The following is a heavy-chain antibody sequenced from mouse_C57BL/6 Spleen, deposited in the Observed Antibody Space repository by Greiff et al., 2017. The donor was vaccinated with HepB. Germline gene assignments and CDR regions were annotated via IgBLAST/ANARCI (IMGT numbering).Heavy chain of an antibody. J-gene: IGHJ2*01. CDR2: INPNNGGT. Sequence: EVQLQQSGPELVKPGASVKMSCKASGYTFTDYNMHWVKQSHGKSLEWIGYINPNNGGTSYNQKFKGKATLTVNKSSSTAYMELRSLTSEDSSVYYCARPQALHFDYWGQGTTLTVSS. CDR3: ARPQALHFDY. D-gene: IGHD3-2*02. CDR1: GYTFTDYN. V-gene: IGHV1-22*01.